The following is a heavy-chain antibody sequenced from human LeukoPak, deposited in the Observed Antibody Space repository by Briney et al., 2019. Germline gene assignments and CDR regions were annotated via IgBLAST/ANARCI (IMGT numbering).Heavy chain of an antibody. D-gene: IGHD3/OR15-3a*01. Sequence: SETLSLTCTVSGYSISSGYYWGWIRQPPGKGLEWIGSIYYSGNTYYNASLKSQVSISIDTSKNQFSLRLTSVTAADTAVYYCARQTGSGLFTLPGGQGTLVTVSS. CDR3: ARQTGSGLFTLP. CDR1: GYSISSGYY. V-gene: IGHV4-38-2*02. J-gene: IGHJ4*02. CDR2: IYYSGNT.